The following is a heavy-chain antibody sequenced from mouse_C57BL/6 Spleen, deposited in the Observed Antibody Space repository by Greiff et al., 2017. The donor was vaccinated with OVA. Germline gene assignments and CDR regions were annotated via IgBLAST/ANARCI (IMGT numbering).Heavy chain of an antibody. D-gene: IGHD2-4*01. CDR2: INPNYGTT. CDR3: ARRGTYDYDGYWYFDV. V-gene: IGHV1-39*01. CDR1: GYSFTDYN. Sequence: EVQLQESGPELVKPGASVKISCKASGYSFTDYNMNWVKQSTGKSLEWIGGINPNYGTTSYNQKFKGKATLTVDQSSSTAYMQLNSLTSEDSAGYYCARRGTYDYDGYWYFDVWGTGTTVTVSS. J-gene: IGHJ1*03.